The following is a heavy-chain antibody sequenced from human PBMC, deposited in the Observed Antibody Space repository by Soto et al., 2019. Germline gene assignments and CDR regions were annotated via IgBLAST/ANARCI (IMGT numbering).Heavy chain of an antibody. D-gene: IGHD3-22*01. V-gene: IGHV1-46*01. J-gene: IGHJ4*02. CDR2: INPSGGST. Sequence: ASVKVSCNASGYTFTRYYMHWVRQAPGQGLEWMGIINPSGGSTSYAQKFQGRVTMTRDTSTSTVYMELSSLRSEDTAVYYCARDAYYYDSSGYFYYFDYWGQGTLVTVSS. CDR1: GYTFTRYY. CDR3: ARDAYYYDSSGYFYYFDY.